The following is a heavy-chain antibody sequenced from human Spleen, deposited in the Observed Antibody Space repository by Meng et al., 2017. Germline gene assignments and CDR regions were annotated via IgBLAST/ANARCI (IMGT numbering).Heavy chain of an antibody. CDR1: GGSFSDDY. CDR3: ARGPTTMAHDFDY. J-gene: IGHJ4*02. Sequence: VQHKQGGTGCLKPSDNMSPTWVVLGGSFSDDYWSCIRQPPGKGLEWIGEINHSGSTNYNPSLESRATISVDTSQNNLSLKLSSVTAADSAVYYCARGPTTMAHDFDYWGQGTLVTVSS. CDR2: INHSGST. V-gene: IGHV4-34*01. D-gene: IGHD4-11*01.